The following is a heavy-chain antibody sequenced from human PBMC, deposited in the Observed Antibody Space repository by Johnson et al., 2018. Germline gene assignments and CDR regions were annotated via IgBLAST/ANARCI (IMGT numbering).Heavy chain of an antibody. J-gene: IGHJ3*02. CDR3: ASHRGYLDAFDI. D-gene: IGHD5-18*01. Sequence: MGWIIPIFGTANYAQKFQGRVTITADESTSTAYMELSSLKSEDTAVYYCASHRGYLDAFDIWGQGTMVTVSS. CDR2: IIPIFGTA. V-gene: IGHV1-69*01.